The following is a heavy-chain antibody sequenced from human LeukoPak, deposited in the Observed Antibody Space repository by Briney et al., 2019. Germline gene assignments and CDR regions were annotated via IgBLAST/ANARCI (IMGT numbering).Heavy chain of an antibody. J-gene: IGHJ4*02. CDR2: IYSGGST. CDR1: GFTVSSNY. D-gene: IGHD5-18*01. V-gene: IGHV3-53*01. CDR3: ARVWLGYSYGFDY. Sequence: GGSLRLSCAASGFTVSSNYMSWVRQAPGKGLEWVSVIYSGGSTYYADSVKGRFTISRDNSKNTLYLQMNSLRAEDTAVYYCARVWLGYSYGFDYWGQGTLVTVSS.